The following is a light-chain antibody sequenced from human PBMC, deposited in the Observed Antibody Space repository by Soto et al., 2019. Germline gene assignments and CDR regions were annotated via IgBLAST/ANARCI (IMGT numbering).Light chain of an antibody. CDR2: DAS. J-gene: IGKJ5*01. CDR1: QSLNNG. CDR3: QQYHRSSIT. V-gene: IGKV1-5*01. Sequence: DIQMTQSPSPLSASVGDRVTITCQASQSLNNGLAWYRQKPGKAPNLLIYDASTLERGVPSRFSGTGSGTECTLTISSLQPDDFATYYCQQYHRSSITLGQGTRLEIK.